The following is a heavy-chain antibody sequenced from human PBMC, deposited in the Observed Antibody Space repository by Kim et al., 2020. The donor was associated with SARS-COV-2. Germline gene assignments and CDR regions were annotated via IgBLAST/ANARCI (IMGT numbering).Heavy chain of an antibody. V-gene: IGHV3-23*01. J-gene: IGHJ4*02. Sequence: GGSLRLSCAASGFTFSSYAMSWVRQAPGKGLQWVSAITTSGGSTFYADSVKGRFTVSRDNSKNMLYLQMNSLRAEDTAVYYCANDIFCSGGSCYYWGQGTLVTVSS. CDR2: ITTSGGST. CDR3: ANDIFCSGGSCYY. CDR1: GFTFSSYA. D-gene: IGHD2-15*01.